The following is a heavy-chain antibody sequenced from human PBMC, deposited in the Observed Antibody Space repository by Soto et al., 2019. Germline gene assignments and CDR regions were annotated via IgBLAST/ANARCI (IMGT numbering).Heavy chain of an antibody. CDR2: ISYDGSNK. CDR3: ARDPAGRLQSTAFDI. D-gene: IGHD6-25*01. J-gene: IGHJ3*02. CDR1: GFTFSSYA. Sequence: QVQLVESGGGVVQPGRSLRLSCAASGFTFSSYAMHWVRQAPGKGLEWVAVISYDGSNKYYADSVKGRFTISRDNSKNTLYLQMNSLRAEATAVYYWARDPAGRLQSTAFDIWGQGTMVTVSS. V-gene: IGHV3-30-3*01.